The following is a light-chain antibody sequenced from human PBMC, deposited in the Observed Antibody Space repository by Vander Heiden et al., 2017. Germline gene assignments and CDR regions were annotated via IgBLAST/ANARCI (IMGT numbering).Light chain of an antibody. Sequence: DIQMTQSPSSLSASVGDRVTISCRASEDIRKYLNWYQCKPGKAPKLLIFGASGLKTGVPSRFSGAESGTDFTLTISRLQPEDFATYYCQQSLGPPWSFGPGTRVEIK. J-gene: IGKJ1*01. CDR1: EDIRKY. CDR3: QQSLGPPWS. V-gene: IGKV1-39*01. CDR2: GAS.